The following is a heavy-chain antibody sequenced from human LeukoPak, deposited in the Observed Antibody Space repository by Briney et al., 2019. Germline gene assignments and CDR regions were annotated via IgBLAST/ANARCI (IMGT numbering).Heavy chain of an antibody. CDR3: ARWLVVRGVIIPDY. CDR1: GFTVSSNC. CDR2: IYSGGST. Sequence: GSLRLSCAASGFTVSSNCMSWVRQAPGKGLEWVSVIYSGGSTYYADSVKGRFTISRDNSKNTLYLQMNSLRAEDTAVYYCARWLVVRGVIIPDYWGQGTLVTVSS. V-gene: IGHV3-53*01. D-gene: IGHD3-10*01. J-gene: IGHJ4*02.